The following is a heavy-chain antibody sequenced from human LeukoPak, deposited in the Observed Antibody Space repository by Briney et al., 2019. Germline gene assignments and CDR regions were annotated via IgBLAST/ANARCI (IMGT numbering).Heavy chain of an antibody. Sequence: GESLKISCKGSGYSFTSYWIGWVRQMPGKGLEWMGIIYPGDSDTRYSPSFQGQVTISADKSISTAYLQWSSLKASDTAMYYCARQYAAAGPYYYYGMDVWGQGTTVTVSS. J-gene: IGHJ6*02. V-gene: IGHV5-51*01. CDR2: IYPGDSDT. CDR1: GYSFTSYW. D-gene: IGHD6-13*01. CDR3: ARQYAAAGPYYYYGMDV.